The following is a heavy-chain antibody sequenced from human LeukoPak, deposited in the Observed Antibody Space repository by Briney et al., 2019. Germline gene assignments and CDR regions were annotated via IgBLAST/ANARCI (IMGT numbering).Heavy chain of an antibody. V-gene: IGHV1-2*02. Sequence: ASVKDSCKASGYTFTGYYIHWVRQAPGQGLEWMGWINPSSGVTHFAENFQGRVTVTRDTSISTAYMELSSLRSDDTAVYFCARDREHSYVDVWGQGTTVTVSS. CDR2: INPSSGVT. CDR3: ARDREHSYVDV. J-gene: IGHJ6*02. CDR1: GYTFTGYY. D-gene: IGHD1/OR15-1a*01.